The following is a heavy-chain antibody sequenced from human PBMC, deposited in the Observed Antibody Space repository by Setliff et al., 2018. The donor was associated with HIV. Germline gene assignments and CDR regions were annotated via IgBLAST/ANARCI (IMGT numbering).Heavy chain of an antibody. CDR3: ARISAAHYDFWSGSFDY. V-gene: IGHV2-26*01. Sequence: SGPTLANPTETLTLTYTVPGFPLRNARMGVSWIRQPPGKALERHAHIFPHDEKSYSTTLNSRLTITKDTTKSQVVHTMTNMDPVDTATYYCARISAAHYDFWSGSFDYWGQGTLVTVSS. D-gene: IGHD3-3*01. J-gene: IGHJ4*02. CDR2: IFPHDEK. CDR1: GFPLRNARMG.